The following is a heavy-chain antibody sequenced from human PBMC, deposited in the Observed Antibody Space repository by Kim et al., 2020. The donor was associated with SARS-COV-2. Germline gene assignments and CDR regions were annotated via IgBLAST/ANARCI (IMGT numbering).Heavy chain of an antibody. CDR1: GGSFSGYY. V-gene: IGHV4-34*01. CDR2: INHSGST. D-gene: IGHD7-27*01. J-gene: IGHJ3*02. Sequence: SETLSLTCAVYGGSFSGYYWSWIRQPPGKGLEWIGEINHSGSTNYNPSLKSRVTISVDTSKNQFSLKLSSVTAADTAVYYCARGWAAFDIWRQGTMVTVSS. CDR3: ARGWAAFDI.